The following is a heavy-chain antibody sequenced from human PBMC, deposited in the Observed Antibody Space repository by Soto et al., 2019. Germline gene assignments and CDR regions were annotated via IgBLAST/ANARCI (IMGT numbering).Heavy chain of an antibody. Sequence: ASVKVSCKASGYTFTSYAMHWVRQAPGQRLEWMGWINADNGNTNYSQKFQGRVTMTTDTSTSTAYMELRSLRSDDTAVYYCARDSLAARPGWFDPWGQGTLVTVSS. D-gene: IGHD6-6*01. V-gene: IGHV1-3*01. CDR2: INADNGNT. CDR1: GYTFTSYA. J-gene: IGHJ5*02. CDR3: ARDSLAARPGWFDP.